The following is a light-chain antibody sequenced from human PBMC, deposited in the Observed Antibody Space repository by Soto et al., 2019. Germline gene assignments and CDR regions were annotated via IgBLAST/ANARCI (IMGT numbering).Light chain of an antibody. CDR3: SSFSSGGKNA. J-gene: IGLJ1*01. CDR2: DVS. Sequence: QSALTQPASVSGSPGQSIAISCIGTSSDIATYKYVSWYQQHPGKAPKLIIFDVSNRPSGVSDRFSASKSGNTASLTISGIQGEDEDDYYCSSFSSGGKNALGTGTKVNVL. CDR1: SSDIATYKY. V-gene: IGLV2-14*03.